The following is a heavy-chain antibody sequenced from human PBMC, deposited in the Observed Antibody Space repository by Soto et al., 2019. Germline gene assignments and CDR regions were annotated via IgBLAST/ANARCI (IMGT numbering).Heavy chain of an antibody. CDR3: ARDRLDIVVVVAATRYYYYGMDV. J-gene: IGHJ6*02. CDR1: GGTFSSYA. Sequence: QVQLVQSGAEVKKPGSSVKVSCKASGGTFSSYAISWVRQAPGQGPEWMGGISPIFGTANYAQKFQGRVTITADESTSTAYMELSSLRSEDTAVYYCARDRLDIVVVVAATRYYYYGMDVWGQGTTVTVSS. D-gene: IGHD2-15*01. V-gene: IGHV1-69*01. CDR2: ISPIFGTA.